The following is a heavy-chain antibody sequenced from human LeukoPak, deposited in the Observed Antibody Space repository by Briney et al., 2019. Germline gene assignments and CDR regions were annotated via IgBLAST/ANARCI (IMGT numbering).Heavy chain of an antibody. Sequence: SETLSLTCTVSGGSISSYYWSWIRKPPGKGLEWIAYIHDSGSTNYNPSLKSRVTISVDTSKNQFSLKLSSVTAADTAVYYCARHFYGSGSYSGFDYWGQGTLVTVSS. CDR3: ARHFYGSGSYSGFDY. J-gene: IGHJ4*02. CDR2: IHDSGST. D-gene: IGHD3-10*01. CDR1: GGSISSYY. V-gene: IGHV4-59*08.